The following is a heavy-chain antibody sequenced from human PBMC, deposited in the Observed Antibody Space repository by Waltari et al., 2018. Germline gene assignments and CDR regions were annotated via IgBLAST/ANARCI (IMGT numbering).Heavy chain of an antibody. J-gene: IGHJ3*02. Sequence: EVQLVESGGGLVQPGGSLRLSCAASGFTFSSYWMSWVRQAPGKGLEWVANIKQEGSEKYYVDSVKGRFTISRDNAKNSLYLQMNSLRAEDTAVYYCARSGGMGAFDIWGQGTMVTVSS. CDR1: GFTFSSYW. D-gene: IGHD6-13*01. CDR2: IKQEGSEK. CDR3: ARSGGMGAFDI. V-gene: IGHV3-7*01.